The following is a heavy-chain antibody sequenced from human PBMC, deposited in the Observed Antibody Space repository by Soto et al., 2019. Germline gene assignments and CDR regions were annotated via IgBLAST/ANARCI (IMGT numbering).Heavy chain of an antibody. CDR2: IIPIFGTA. CDR1: GGTFSSYA. D-gene: IGHD2-15*01. CDR3: ATSVDCSGGSCSMGYNWFDP. Sequence: ASVKVSCKASGGTFSSYAISWVRQAPGQGLEWMGGIIPIFGTANYAQKFQGRVTITADESTSTAYMELSSLRSEDTAVYYCATSVDCSGGSCSMGYNWFDPWGQGTLVTVSS. J-gene: IGHJ5*02. V-gene: IGHV1-69*13.